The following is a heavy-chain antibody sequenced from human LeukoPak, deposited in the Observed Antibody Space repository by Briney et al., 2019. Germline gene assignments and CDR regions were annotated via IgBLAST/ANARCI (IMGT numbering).Heavy chain of an antibody. J-gene: IGHJ6*02. CDR2: ISSSSSTI. CDR1: GFTFSSYS. CDR3: AREKSYYDSSGYYGMDV. Sequence: GGSLRLSCAASGFTFSSYSMNWVRQAPGKGLEWVSYISSSSSTIYYADSVKGRFTISRDNAKNSLYLQMNSLRAEDTAVYYCAREKSYYDSSGYYGMDVWGQGTTVTVSS. V-gene: IGHV3-48*04. D-gene: IGHD3-22*01.